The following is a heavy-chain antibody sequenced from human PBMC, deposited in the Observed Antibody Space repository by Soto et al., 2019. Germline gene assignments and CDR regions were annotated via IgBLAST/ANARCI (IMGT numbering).Heavy chain of an antibody. CDR3: ARDWVDTAIQGHYYYYYGMDV. Sequence: ASVKVSCKASGYTFAGYYMHWVRQAPGQGLEWMGWINPNSGGTNYAQKFQGRVTMTRDTSISTAYMELSRLRSDGTAVYYCARDWVDTAIQGHYYYYYGMDVWGQGTTVTVSS. CDR2: INPNSGGT. J-gene: IGHJ6*02. V-gene: IGHV1-2*02. CDR1: GYTFAGYY. D-gene: IGHD5-18*01.